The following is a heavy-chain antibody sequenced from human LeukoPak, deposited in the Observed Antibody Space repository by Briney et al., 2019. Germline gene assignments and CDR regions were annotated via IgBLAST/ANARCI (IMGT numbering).Heavy chain of an antibody. CDR2: IYHTGSR. Sequence: SQTLSLTCTVSGASITSYYWSWIRQSPGKGLEWIGYIYHTGSRNSNPSLKSRVTMSVDTSKSQFSLKLSSVTAADTALYYCASGYDGLFDYWGQGTLVTVSS. J-gene: IGHJ4*02. V-gene: IGHV4-59*08. CDR1: GASITSYY. D-gene: IGHD5-12*01. CDR3: ASGYDGLFDY.